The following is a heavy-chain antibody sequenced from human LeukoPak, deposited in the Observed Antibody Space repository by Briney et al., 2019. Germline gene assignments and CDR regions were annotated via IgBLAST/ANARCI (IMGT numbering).Heavy chain of an antibody. CDR2: IYYSGST. V-gene: IGHV4-59*01. D-gene: IGHD6-19*01. CDR3: ARQTSYSSGWYRGYFDY. CDR1: GDSLSSYY. J-gene: IGHJ4*02. Sequence: SETLSLTCTVSGDSLSSYYWSWIRQPPGKGLEWIGYIYYSGSTNYNPSLKSRVTISVDTSKNQFSLKLSSVTAADTAVYYCARQTSYSSGWYRGYFDYWGQGTLVTVSS.